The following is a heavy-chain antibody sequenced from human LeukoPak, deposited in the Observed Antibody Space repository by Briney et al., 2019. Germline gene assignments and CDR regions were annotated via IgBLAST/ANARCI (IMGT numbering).Heavy chain of an antibody. V-gene: IGHV4-34*01. CDR3: ARGGSSGWNNWFDP. J-gene: IGHJ5*02. Sequence: SETLSLTCAVYGGSYSGYYWGWIRQPPGKGLEWIGEINHSGSTNYNPSLKSRVTISVDTSKNQFSLKLSSVTAADTAVYYCARGGSSGWNNWFDPWGQGTLVTVSS. CDR2: INHSGST. D-gene: IGHD6-19*01. CDR1: GGSYSGYY.